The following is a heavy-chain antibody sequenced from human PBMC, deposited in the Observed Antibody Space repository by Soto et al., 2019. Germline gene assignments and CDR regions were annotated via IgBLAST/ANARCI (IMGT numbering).Heavy chain of an antibody. CDR3: AKEVLETGNFPLGWFDP. Sequence: EVQLLESGGGLEQPGGSLRLSCAASGFIFSSYAMSWVRQAPGKGLEWVAGIGGSGGSTYYADSVTGRFTISRDNSKNTLFLRMDSLRPEDTAIYYCAKEVLETGNFPLGWFDPWGLGTLVTVSS. CDR1: GFIFSSYA. J-gene: IGHJ5*02. CDR2: IGGSGGST. D-gene: IGHD4-4*01. V-gene: IGHV3-23*01.